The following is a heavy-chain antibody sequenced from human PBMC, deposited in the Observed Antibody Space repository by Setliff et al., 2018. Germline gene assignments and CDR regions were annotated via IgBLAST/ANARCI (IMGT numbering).Heavy chain of an antibody. Sequence: SETLSLTCTVSGGSIRGFYWNWIRQPPGKELEWIGYFYSGGSTYYNPSLKSRVTISVDTSKNQFSLKLSSVTAADTAVYYCASLPYYDSSGYSLSYYWGQGTLVTGSS. CDR3: ASLPYYDSSGYSLSYY. CDR2: FYSGGST. J-gene: IGHJ4*02. V-gene: IGHV4-4*08. CDR1: GGSIRGFY. D-gene: IGHD3-22*01.